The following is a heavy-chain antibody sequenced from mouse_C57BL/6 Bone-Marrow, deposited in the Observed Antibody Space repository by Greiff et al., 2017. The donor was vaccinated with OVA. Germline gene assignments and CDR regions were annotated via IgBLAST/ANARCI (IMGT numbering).Heavy chain of an antibody. V-gene: IGHV1-81*01. CDR3: ARLELAYYYGSSPFAY. J-gene: IGHJ3*01. Sequence: QVQLKQSGAELARPGASVKLSCKASGYTFTSYGISWVKQRTGQGLEWIGEIYPRSGNTYYNEKFKGKATLTADKSSSTAYMELRSLTSEDSAVYFCARLELAYYYGSSPFAYWGQGTLVTVSA. CDR1: GYTFTSYG. CDR2: IYPRSGNT. D-gene: IGHD1-1*01.